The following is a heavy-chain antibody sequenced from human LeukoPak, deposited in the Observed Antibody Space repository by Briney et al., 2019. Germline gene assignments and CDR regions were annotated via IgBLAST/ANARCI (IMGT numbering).Heavy chain of an antibody. CDR3: ARNSYGYLGGPVDY. D-gene: IGHD5-18*01. CDR2: ISSSSSYI. Sequence: PGGSLRLSCAASGFTFSSYSMNWVRQAPGKGLEWVSSISSSSSYIYYADSVKGRFTISRDNAKNSLYLQMNSLRAEDTAVYYCARNSYGYLGGPVDYWGQGTLVTVSS. J-gene: IGHJ4*02. V-gene: IGHV3-21*01. CDR1: GFTFSSYS.